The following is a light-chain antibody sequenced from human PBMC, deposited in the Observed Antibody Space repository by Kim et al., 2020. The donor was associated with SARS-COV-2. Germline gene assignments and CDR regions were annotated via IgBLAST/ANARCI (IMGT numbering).Light chain of an antibody. CDR1: QDISNY. Sequence: GDRVTITCQASQDISNYLNWYQQKPGKAPKLLIYDASNLEAGVPSRFGGGGSGTDFTFIISSLQPEDIATYYCQQYDDLPPFTFGPGTKVDIK. CDR2: DAS. J-gene: IGKJ3*01. CDR3: QQYDDLPPFT. V-gene: IGKV1-33*01.